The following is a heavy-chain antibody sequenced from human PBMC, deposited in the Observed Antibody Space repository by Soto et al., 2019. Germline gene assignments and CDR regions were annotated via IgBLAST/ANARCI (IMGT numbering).Heavy chain of an antibody. CDR3: AKDVERPEY. CDR1: GFIFSNYA. CDR2: IGGSGFPT. V-gene: IGHV3-23*01. J-gene: IGHJ4*02. Sequence: GGSLRLSCAASGFIFSNYAMTWVRQAPGKGLEWVSAIGGSGFPTFYSDSVKGRFTISRDTSENTVFLQMDSLGANDTAVYYCAKDVERPEYWGQGILVTVSS.